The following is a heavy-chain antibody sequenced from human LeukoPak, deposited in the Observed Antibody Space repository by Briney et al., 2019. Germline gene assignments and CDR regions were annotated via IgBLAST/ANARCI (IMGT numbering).Heavy chain of an antibody. J-gene: IGHJ3*02. CDR2: IYYSGST. D-gene: IGHD3-10*01. Sequence: PSETLSLTCTVSGGSISSYYWSWIRQPPGKGLEWIGYIYYSGSTNYNPSLKSRVTISVDTSKNQFSLKLSSVTAADTAVYYCARASPYGSGSYDAFDIWGQGTMVTVSS. V-gene: IGHV4-59*12. CDR3: ARASPYGSGSYDAFDI. CDR1: GGSISSYY.